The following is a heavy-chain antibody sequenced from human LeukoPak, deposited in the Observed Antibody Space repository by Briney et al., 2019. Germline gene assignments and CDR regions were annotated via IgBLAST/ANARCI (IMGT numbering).Heavy chain of an antibody. CDR1: GFTFSGYG. D-gene: IGHD3-10*01. CDR2: ISGSGGST. Sequence: GGSLRLSCAASGFTFSGYGMSWVRQAPGKGLEWVSAISGSGGSTYYADSVKGRFTISRDNSKNTLYLQMNSLRAEDTAVYYCAKDGESGDDAFDIWGQGTMVTVSS. V-gene: IGHV3-23*01. J-gene: IGHJ3*02. CDR3: AKDGESGDDAFDI.